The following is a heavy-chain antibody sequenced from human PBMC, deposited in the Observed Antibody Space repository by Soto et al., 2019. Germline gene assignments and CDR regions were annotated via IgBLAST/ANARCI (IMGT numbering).Heavy chain of an antibody. CDR1: GFTFSNYW. J-gene: IGHJ5*02. V-gene: IGHV3-7*03. CDR3: ARDWVVATANWFDP. CDR2: IKQDGSEK. Sequence: PGGSLRLSCAASGFTFSNYWMSWVRQAPGKGLEWVANIKQDGSEKFYVDSVKGRFTISRGNAKKSLYLQMNSLRAEDTAVYYCARDWVVATANWFDPWGQGTMVTV. D-gene: IGHD5-12*01.